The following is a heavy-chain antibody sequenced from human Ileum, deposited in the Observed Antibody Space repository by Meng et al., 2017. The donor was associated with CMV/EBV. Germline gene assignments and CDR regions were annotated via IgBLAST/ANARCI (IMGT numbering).Heavy chain of an antibody. Sequence: HVLLVGRGGRVLRPGGPLSLSCGMSRSTCRTSGIHWVRQAPGKGLEWVTFIWSDGSNKYYADSVKGRFTVSRDNSKDTLYLQMNNLRPEDTAMYYCARDRGKFYFDYWGQGTLVTVSS. J-gene: IGHJ4*02. V-gene: IGHV3-30*02. D-gene: IGHD3-10*01. CDR2: IWSDGSNK. CDR1: RSTCRTSG. CDR3: ARDRGKFYFDY.